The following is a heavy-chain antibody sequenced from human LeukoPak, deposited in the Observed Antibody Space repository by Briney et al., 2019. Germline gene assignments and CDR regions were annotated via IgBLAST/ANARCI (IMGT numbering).Heavy chain of an antibody. CDR1: GYTFTGYY. CDR2: INANSGGT. V-gene: IGHV1-2*02. CDR3: ARVLLTAVSGSPAFDY. J-gene: IGHJ4*02. Sequence: ASVKVSCKASGYTFTGYYMHWVRQAPGQGLEWMGWINANSGGTNFAQKFQGRVTMTRDTSISTAYMELNGLISDDTAVYYCARVLLTAVSGSPAFDYWGQGTLVTVSS. D-gene: IGHD6-19*01.